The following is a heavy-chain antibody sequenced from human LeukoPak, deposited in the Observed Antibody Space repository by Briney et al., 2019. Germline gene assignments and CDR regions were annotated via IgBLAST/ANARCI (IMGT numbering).Heavy chain of an antibody. CDR2: ISGSGGST. CDR3: AKELHDFTDYYMDV. CDR1: GFTFSNYV. D-gene: IGHD3-3*01. Sequence: GGSLRLSCAASGFTFSNYVMTWVRQAPGKGLEWVSGISGSGGSTYYADSVKGRFTISRDNSKNTLYLQMNSLRAEDTAIYYCAKELHDFTDYYMDVWGKGTTVTASS. J-gene: IGHJ6*03. V-gene: IGHV3-23*01.